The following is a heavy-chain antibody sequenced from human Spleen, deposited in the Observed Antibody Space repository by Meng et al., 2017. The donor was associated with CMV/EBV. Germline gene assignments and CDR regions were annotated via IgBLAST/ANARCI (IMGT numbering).Heavy chain of an antibody. CDR3: ATIPHSDFWSGYTYGMDA. V-gene: IGHV3-48*03. Sequence: GESLKISCAASKITFSSYAMNWVRQAPGKGLEWVSYIRSSGSTIYYADSVKGRFTISRDNVNNSVYLQMNSLRAEDTAVYYCATIPHSDFWSGYTYGMDAWGQGTTVTVSS. J-gene: IGHJ6*02. CDR1: KITFSSYA. CDR2: IRSSGSTI. D-gene: IGHD3-3*01.